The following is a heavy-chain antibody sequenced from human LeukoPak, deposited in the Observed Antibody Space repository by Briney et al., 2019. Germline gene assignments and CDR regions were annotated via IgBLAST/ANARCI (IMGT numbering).Heavy chain of an antibody. D-gene: IGHD5-18*01. J-gene: IGHJ5*02. CDR3: APRGDIEHSYGYGKWFDP. Sequence: PSETLSLTCAVYGGSFSGYYWSWIRQASGKGLEWIGEINHSGSTNYNASLKSRVTISVDTSKNQFSLKLSSVTAADTAVYYCAPRGDIEHSYGYGKWFDPWGQGTRVTVSS. CDR2: INHSGST. V-gene: IGHV4-34*01. CDR1: GGSFSGYY.